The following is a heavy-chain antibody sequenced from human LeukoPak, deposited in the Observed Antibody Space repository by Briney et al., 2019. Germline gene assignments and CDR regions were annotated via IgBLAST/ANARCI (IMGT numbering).Heavy chain of an antibody. J-gene: IGHJ4*02. CDR1: GGSISSYY. CDR2: IYTSGTT. CDR3: ARLSTVTTSFDY. D-gene: IGHD4-17*01. V-gene: IGHV4-4*07. Sequence: PSETLSLTCTVCGGSISSYYWSWIRQPAGKGLEWIGRIYTSGTTHYNPSLKSRVTMSVDTSKNQFSLKLSSVTAADTAVYYCARLSTVTTSFDYWGQGTLVTVSS.